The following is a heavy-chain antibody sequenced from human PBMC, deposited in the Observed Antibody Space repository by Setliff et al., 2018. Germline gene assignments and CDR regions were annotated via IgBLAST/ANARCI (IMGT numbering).Heavy chain of an antibody. Sequence: PSETLSLTCAVYGDSFSDCYWGWLRQPPGKGLEWIGEVNHRGDTNYSPSLRGRVTMTVDAARKQLSLNISSMTAADAGVSYCRFWSGYYKDDYWGHGTLVTVSS. CDR3: RFWSGYYKDDY. CDR1: GDSFSDCY. V-gene: IGHV4-34*01. CDR2: VNHRGDT. J-gene: IGHJ4*01. D-gene: IGHD6-25*01.